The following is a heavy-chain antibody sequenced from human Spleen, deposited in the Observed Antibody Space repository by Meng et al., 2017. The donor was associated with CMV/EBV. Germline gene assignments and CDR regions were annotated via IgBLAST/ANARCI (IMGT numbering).Heavy chain of an antibody. CDR2: INPSGGST. CDR1: GYYFTDYY. D-gene: IGHD3-3*01. J-gene: IGHJ6*02. CDR3: ARAHLKYDFWSGYPPGPTHYYGMDV. Sequence: ASVKVSCKASGYYFTDYYIHWVRQAPGQGLEWMGMINPSGGSTTYAQKFQGRVTLTRDTSTSTVYMELSSLRSEDTAVYYCARAHLKYDFWSGYPPGPTHYYGMDVWGQGTTVTVSS. V-gene: IGHV1-46*01.